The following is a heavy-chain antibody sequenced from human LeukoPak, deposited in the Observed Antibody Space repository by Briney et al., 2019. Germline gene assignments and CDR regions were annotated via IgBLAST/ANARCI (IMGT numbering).Heavy chain of an antibody. Sequence: PGGSLSLTCTVSGGSISSYYWSWIRQPPGKGLEWIGYIYYSGSTNYNPSLKSRVTISVDTSKNQFSLKLSSVTAADTAVYYCASGFYGPWFDPWGQGTLVTVSS. V-gene: IGHV4-59*01. CDR1: GGSISSYY. D-gene: IGHD2/OR15-2a*01. J-gene: IGHJ5*02. CDR3: ASGFYGPWFDP. CDR2: IYYSGST.